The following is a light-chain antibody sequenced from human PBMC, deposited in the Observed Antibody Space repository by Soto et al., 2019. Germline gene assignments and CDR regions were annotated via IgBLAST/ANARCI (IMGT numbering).Light chain of an antibody. J-gene: IGKJ1*01. CDR3: QQYKSWRT. CDR2: AAS. Sequence: IVMTQSPATLSVSPGERATLSCRAGQSIDSKLAWYQQRPGQAPRLLIYAASTRATGIPARFSGSGSGTEFTLTISGLQSEDFVDYYCQQYKSWRTFGQGTNVEIK. CDR1: QSIDSK. V-gene: IGKV3-15*01.